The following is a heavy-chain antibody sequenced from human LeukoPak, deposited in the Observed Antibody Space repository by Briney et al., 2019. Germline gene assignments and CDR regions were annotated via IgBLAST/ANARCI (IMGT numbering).Heavy chain of an antibody. V-gene: IGHV3-21*01. Sequence: GGSLRLSCAASGFTFSSYSMNWVRQAPGKGLEWVSSIGSSSTYIYDAHAVKGRFTISRDNAKKSMYLQMNSLRAEDTAVYYCARTSYYSSGSYFVMDVWGQGTTVTVSS. CDR1: GFTFSSYS. CDR3: ARTSYYSSGSYFVMDV. J-gene: IGHJ6*02. CDR2: IGSSSTYI. D-gene: IGHD3-10*01.